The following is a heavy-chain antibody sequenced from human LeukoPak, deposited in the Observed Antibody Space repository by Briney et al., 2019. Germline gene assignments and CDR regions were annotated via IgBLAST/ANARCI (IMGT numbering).Heavy chain of an antibody. CDR2: IWYDGSNK. V-gene: IGHV3-33*01. J-gene: IGHJ4*02. D-gene: IGHD1-1*01. CDR3: ARDPGTSIFDY. Sequence: PGGSLRLACAASGFTFSSYGMHWVRQAPGKGLEWVAVIWYDGSNKYYADSVKGRLTISRDNSKNTLYLQMNSLRAEDTAVYYCARDPGTSIFDYWGQGTLVTVSS. CDR1: GFTFSSYG.